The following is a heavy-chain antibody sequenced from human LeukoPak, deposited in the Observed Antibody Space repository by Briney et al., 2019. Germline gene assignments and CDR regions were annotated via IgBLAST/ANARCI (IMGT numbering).Heavy chain of an antibody. CDR2: ISWNSGSI. V-gene: IGHV3-9*01. CDR3: AKDKTGRMTAIYDY. J-gene: IGHJ4*02. D-gene: IGHD2-21*02. CDR1: GFTFDDYA. Sequence: GGSLRLSCAASGFTFDDYAMHWVRQAPGKGLEWVSGISWNSGSIGYADSVKGRFTISRDNAKNSLYLQMNSLRAEDTALYYCAKDKTGRMTAIYDYWGQGTLVTVSS.